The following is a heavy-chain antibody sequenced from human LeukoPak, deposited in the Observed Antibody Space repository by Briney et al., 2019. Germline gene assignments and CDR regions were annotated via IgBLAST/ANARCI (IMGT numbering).Heavy chain of an antibody. Sequence: TLSLTCTVSGGSISSGDYYWSWIRQPPGKGLEWIGYIYYSGSTYYNPSLKSRITISVDTSKNQFSLKLSSVTAADTAVYYCARVDYDFWSGYRDYWGQGTLVTVSS. D-gene: IGHD3-3*01. J-gene: IGHJ4*02. CDR3: ARVDYDFWSGYRDY. CDR1: GGSISSGDYY. CDR2: IYYSGST. V-gene: IGHV4-30-4*08.